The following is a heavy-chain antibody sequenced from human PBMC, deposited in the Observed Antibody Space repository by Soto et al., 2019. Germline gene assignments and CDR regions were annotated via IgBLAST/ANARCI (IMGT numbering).Heavy chain of an antibody. Sequence: SETLSLTCTVSGGSISSGGYYWSWIRQHPGKGLERIGYIYYSGSTYYNPSLKSRVTISVDTSKNQFSLKLSSVTAADTAVYYCARDRYYDFWSGYYYGMDVWGQGTTVTVSS. J-gene: IGHJ6*02. CDR2: IYYSGST. V-gene: IGHV4-31*03. CDR1: GGSISSGGYY. D-gene: IGHD3-3*01. CDR3: ARDRYYDFWSGYYYGMDV.